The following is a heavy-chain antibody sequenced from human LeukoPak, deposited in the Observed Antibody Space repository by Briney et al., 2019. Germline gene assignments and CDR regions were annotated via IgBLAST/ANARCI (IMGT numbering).Heavy chain of an antibody. Sequence: PGGSLRLSCAASGFTFSSYSMNWVRQAPGKGLEWVSSISSSSSYIYYADSVKGRFTISRDNAKNSLYLQMNSLRAEDTAVYCCARDEPKGYYYDSSGYNLGAFDIWGQGTMVTVSS. V-gene: IGHV3-21*01. CDR2: ISSSSSYI. D-gene: IGHD3-22*01. CDR3: ARDEPKGYYYDSSGYNLGAFDI. J-gene: IGHJ3*02. CDR1: GFTFSSYS.